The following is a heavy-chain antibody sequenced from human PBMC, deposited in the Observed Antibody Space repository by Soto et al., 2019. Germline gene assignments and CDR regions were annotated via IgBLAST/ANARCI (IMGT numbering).Heavy chain of an antibody. CDR2: ISAGGDRT. J-gene: IGHJ4*02. V-gene: IGHV3-23*01. Sequence: EVQLLESGGGLVQPGGSLRLACTASGFTFTNYAMSWVRQAPRKGLEWVSIISAGGDRTYYADSVWGRFTISRDNSREQMYLQMESLRVEDTAVYYCARTQNCHSWGNGPDYWGQGTLVAVSS. CDR1: GFTFTNYA. D-gene: IGHD2-8*01. CDR3: ARTQNCHSWGNGPDY.